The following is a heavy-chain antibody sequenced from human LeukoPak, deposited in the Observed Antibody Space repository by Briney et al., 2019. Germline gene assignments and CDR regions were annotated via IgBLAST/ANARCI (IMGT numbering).Heavy chain of an antibody. V-gene: IGHV3-23*01. CDR3: ATGEYYFDF. CDR2: ISDSGHDT. CDR1: GFTFPNYY. D-gene: IGHD3-16*01. Sequence: PGGSLRLSCAASGFTFPNYYMSWVRQAPGKGLEWVSNISDSGHDTSYADSVKGRFTISRDNSKNTLYLQMSSLRGEDTALYYCATGEYYFDFWGQGTLVTVSS. J-gene: IGHJ4*02.